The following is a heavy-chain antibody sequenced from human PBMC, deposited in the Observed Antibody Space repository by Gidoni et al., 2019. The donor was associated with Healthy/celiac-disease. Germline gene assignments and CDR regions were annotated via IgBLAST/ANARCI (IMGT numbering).Heavy chain of an antibody. Sequence: QVPLVASGGGVVQPGRSLRLSCAASGFTFSSYGMHWVRQAPGKGPEWGAVIWYDGSNKYYADSVKGRFTISRDNSKNTLYLQMNSLRAEDTAVYYCASLGAEGEVDYWGQGTLVTVSS. V-gene: IGHV3-33*01. D-gene: IGHD1-26*01. CDR2: IWYDGSNK. CDR3: ASLGAEGEVDY. J-gene: IGHJ4*02. CDR1: GFTFSSYG.